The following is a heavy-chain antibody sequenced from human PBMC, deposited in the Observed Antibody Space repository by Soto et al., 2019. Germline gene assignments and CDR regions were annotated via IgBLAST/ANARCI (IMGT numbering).Heavy chain of an antibody. CDR2: NYYSGIT. J-gene: IGHJ6*02. CDR3: ARGSSIAGLYYGMDV. V-gene: IGHV4-31*03. Sequence: QVQLQESGPGLVKPSQTLSLTCTVSGGSISSGGYYWTWIRQHPGKGLEWIGDNYYSGITYYNPSLKSRVTISLDTSKNQFSLKLSSVTAADTAVYYCARGSSIAGLYYGMDVWGQGTTVTVSS. CDR1: GGSISSGGYY. D-gene: IGHD6-6*01.